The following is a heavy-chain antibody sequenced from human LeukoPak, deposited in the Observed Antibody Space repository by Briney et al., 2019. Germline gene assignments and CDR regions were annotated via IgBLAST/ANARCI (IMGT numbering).Heavy chain of an antibody. CDR2: LSGSGITT. Sequence: GGSLRLSCAASGFTFSNSAMSWVRQAPGKGLEWVSTLSGSGITTYYADSVKGRFTISRDNAKNSLYLQMNSLRAEDTAVYNCARSPTLYSVYPSAPDIEYYFDCGGQGTLVTVYS. D-gene: IGHD5/OR15-5a*01. J-gene: IGHJ4*02. CDR1: GFTFSNSA. V-gene: IGHV3-23*01. CDR3: ARSPTLYSVYPSAPDIEYYFDC.